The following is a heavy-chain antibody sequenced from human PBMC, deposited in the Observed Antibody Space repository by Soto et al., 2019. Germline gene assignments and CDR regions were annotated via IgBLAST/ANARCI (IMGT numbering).Heavy chain of an antibody. Sequence: QVQLVESGGGVVQPGRSLRLSCAASGFTFSSYAMHWVRQAPGKGLEWVAVIWHDGSNKYYADSVKGRFTISRDNSKNTLYLQMNSLRPDDTAVYYCARGGRWLQGNDYWGQSSLVTVSS. V-gene: IGHV3-30*04. D-gene: IGHD3-16*01. CDR2: IWHDGSNK. J-gene: IGHJ4*02. CDR3: ARGGRWLQGNDY. CDR1: GFTFSSYA.